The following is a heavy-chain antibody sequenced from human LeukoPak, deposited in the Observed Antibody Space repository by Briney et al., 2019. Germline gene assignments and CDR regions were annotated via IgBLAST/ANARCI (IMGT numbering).Heavy chain of an antibody. CDR2: MNPNSGNT. CDR3: ARGWGRRAVAPSY. J-gene: IGHJ4*02. V-gene: IGHV1-8*03. CDR1: GYTFTSYD. D-gene: IGHD6-19*01. Sequence: ASVKVSGKASGYTFTSYDINWVRQATGQGLEWMGWMNPNSGNTGYAQKFQGRVTITRNTSISTAYMELSSLRSEDTAVYYCARGWGRRAVAPSYWGQGTLVTVSS.